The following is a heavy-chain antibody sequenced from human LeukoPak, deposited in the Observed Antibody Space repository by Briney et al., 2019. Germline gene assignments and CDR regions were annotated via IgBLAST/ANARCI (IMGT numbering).Heavy chain of an antibody. D-gene: IGHD2-2*01. CDR1: SDSIFISNW. CDR3: ARSPTKRVPEDY. J-gene: IGHJ4*02. Sequence: PSGTLSLTCTVSSDSIFISNWWSWVRQPPGKGLEWIGQIFHSGSTSYSPSLKSRVTISMDKSKNQISLRLTSVTAADTAVYYCARSPTKRVPEDYWGQGTLVTVSS. CDR2: IFHSGST. V-gene: IGHV4-4*02.